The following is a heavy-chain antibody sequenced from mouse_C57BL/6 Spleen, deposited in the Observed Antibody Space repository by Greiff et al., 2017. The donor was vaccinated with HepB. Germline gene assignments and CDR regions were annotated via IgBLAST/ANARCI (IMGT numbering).Heavy chain of an antibody. V-gene: IGHV5-4*01. CDR2: ISDGGSYT. D-gene: IGHD1-1*01. Sequence: DVQLVESGGGLVKPGGSLKLSCAASGFTFSSYAMSWVRQTPEKRLEWVATISDGGSYTYYPDNVKGRFTISRDNAKNNLYLQMSHLKSEDTAMYYCARYYYGSNYVAWFAYWGQGTLVTVSA. CDR3: ARYYYGSNYVAWFAY. CDR1: GFTFSSYA. J-gene: IGHJ3*01.